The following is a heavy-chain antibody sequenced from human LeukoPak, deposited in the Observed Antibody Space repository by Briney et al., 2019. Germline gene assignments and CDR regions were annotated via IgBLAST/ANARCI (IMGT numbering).Heavy chain of an antibody. CDR3: ARAPQTVPSLGADYYYYGMDV. J-gene: IGHJ6*02. D-gene: IGHD3-16*01. V-gene: IGHV3-48*01. CDR2: ISSSSSTI. CDR1: GFTFSSYS. Sequence: GGSLRLSCAASGFTFSSYSMNWVRQAPGKGLEWVSYISSSSSTIYYADSVKGRFTISRDNSENTLYLQMNSQRAEDTAVYYCARAPQTVPSLGADYYYYGMDVWGQGTTVTVSS.